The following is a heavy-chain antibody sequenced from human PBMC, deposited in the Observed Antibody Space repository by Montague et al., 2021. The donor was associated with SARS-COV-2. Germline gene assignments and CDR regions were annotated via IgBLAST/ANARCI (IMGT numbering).Heavy chain of an antibody. V-gene: IGHV4-39*07. CDR2: IYYSGST. Sequence: SETLSLTCTVSGGSISSSSYYWGWIRQPPGKGLEWIGSIYYSGSTYYNPSLKSRVTISVDTSKNQFSLKLSSVTAADTAVYYCARDTRITMLVVVNRYGMDVWGQGTMVTVSS. CDR1: GGSISSSSYY. D-gene: IGHD3-22*01. CDR3: ARDTRITMLVVVNRYGMDV. J-gene: IGHJ6*02.